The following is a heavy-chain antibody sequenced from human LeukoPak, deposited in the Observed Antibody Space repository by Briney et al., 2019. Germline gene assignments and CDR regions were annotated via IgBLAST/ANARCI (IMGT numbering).Heavy chain of an antibody. CDR1: GYSFTSYW. D-gene: IGHD3-16*01. CDR3: ARRPYEGSRGTRFAFDI. CDR2: IYPGDSDT. J-gene: IGHJ3*02. V-gene: IGHV5-51*01. Sequence: GESLKISCKGSGYSFTSYWIGWVRQMPGKGLEWMGIIYPGDSDTRYSPSFQGQVTISADKSISTAYLQWSSLKASDTAMYYCARRPYEGSRGTRFAFDIWGQGTMVTVSS.